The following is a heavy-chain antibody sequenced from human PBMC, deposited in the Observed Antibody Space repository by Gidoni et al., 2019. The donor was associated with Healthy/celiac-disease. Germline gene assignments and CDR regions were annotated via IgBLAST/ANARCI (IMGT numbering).Heavy chain of an antibody. V-gene: IGHV1-69*01. D-gene: IGHD3-3*01. Sequence: QVQLVQSGAEVKKPGSSVTVSCKASGCPFSSSTISWVRQAPGQGLEWMGGTIRIFGTENYAQKFQGRVTITADESTSTAYMELSRLRSEETAVYYCASPEITIFGVVIAEDAFDIWGQGTMVTVSS. CDR2: TIRIFGTE. CDR1: GCPFSSST. J-gene: IGHJ3*02. CDR3: ASPEITIFGVVIAEDAFDI.